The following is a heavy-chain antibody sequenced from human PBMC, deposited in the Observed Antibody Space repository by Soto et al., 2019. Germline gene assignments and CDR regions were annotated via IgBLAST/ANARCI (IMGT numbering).Heavy chain of an antibody. CDR3: ARLGTKAMDV. V-gene: IGHV1-69*01. Sequence: QVQLVQSGAEVRKPGSSVRVSCKASGGTFDAYTITWVRQAPGQGLEWMGGIIPLFGTANYAQKFQGRVTITADESTTTAHMELSSLRSEDTAVYFCARLGTKAMDVWGQGTTVIISS. CDR1: GGTFDAYT. J-gene: IGHJ6*02. D-gene: IGHD2-2*01. CDR2: IIPLFGTA.